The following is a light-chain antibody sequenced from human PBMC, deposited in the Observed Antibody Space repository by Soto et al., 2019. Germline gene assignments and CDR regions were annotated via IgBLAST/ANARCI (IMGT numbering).Light chain of an antibody. J-gene: IGLJ3*02. CDR1: SGSVSTSYY. CDR3: VLCMRSGIWV. V-gene: IGLV8-61*01. Sequence: QTVVTQEPSFSVSPGGTVTLTCGLSSGSVSTSYYPSWYQQTPGQAPRTLIYSTNTRSSGVPDRFSGSILGNKAALTITGAQADDESDYYCVLCMRSGIWVFGGGTKLTVL. CDR2: STN.